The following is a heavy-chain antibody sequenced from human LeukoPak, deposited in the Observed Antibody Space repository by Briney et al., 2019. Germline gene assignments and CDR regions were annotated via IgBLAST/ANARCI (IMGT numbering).Heavy chain of an antibody. V-gene: IGHV3-30*04. CDR2: IPYDGSNK. CDR3: ASFVDTAMDTRLDY. Sequence: GGSLRLSCAASGFTFSSYAMHWVRQAPGKGLEWVAVIPYDGSNKYYADSVKGRFTISRDNSKNTLYLQMNSLRAEDTAVYYCASFVDTAMDTRLDYWGQGTLVTVSS. J-gene: IGHJ4*02. D-gene: IGHD5-18*01. CDR1: GFTFSSYA.